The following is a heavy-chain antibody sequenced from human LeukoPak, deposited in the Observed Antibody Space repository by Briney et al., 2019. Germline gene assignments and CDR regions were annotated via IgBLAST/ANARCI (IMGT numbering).Heavy chain of an antibody. CDR1: GDSIRTYY. J-gene: IGHJ3*02. V-gene: IGHV4-59*01. D-gene: IGHD1-26*01. Sequence: TSETLRLTCTVSGDSIRTYYWTWIRQPPGKGLEWIGYIFYSRSANINPSLNSRVSISVDTSKNQFSLKLDSVTTADTAVYYCARRLVGAIHVFDIWGQGTMVTVSS. CDR2: IFYSRSA. CDR3: ARRLVGAIHVFDI.